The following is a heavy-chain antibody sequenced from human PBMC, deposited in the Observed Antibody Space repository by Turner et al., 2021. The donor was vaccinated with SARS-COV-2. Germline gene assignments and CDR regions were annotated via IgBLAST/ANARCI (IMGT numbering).Heavy chain of an antibody. J-gene: IGHJ4*02. CDR2: ISASGGDT. CDR3: AADCTSASCYSRNADY. Sequence: EVQLVESGGGLVKPGGSLRFSCAASGFTFSSYSMNWVRQAPGKGLEWVAAISASGGDTHYADSVKGRFTISRDNSKSTLYLQVNSLRAEDTAMYYCAADCTSASCYSRNADYWGQGTLVTVSS. CDR1: GFTFSSYS. V-gene: IGHV3-23*04. D-gene: IGHD2-2*01.